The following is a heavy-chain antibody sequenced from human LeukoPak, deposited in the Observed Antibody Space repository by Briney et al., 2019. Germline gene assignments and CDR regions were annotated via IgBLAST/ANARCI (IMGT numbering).Heavy chain of an antibody. CDR2: INPNRGGT. J-gene: IGHJ4*02. Sequence: ASVKVSCKASGYTFTGHYIHWVRQAPGQGLEWMGWINPNRGGTKYAQNFQSRVTMTRDTSIITAYMELSRLRSDDTAVYYCARHSSGWYYFDSWGQGTLVTVSS. D-gene: IGHD6-19*01. CDR3: ARHSSGWYYFDS. V-gene: IGHV1-2*02. CDR1: GYTFTGHY.